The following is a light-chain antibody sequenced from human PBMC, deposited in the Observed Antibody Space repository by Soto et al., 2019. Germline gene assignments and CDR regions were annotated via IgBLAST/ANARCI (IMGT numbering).Light chain of an antibody. CDR1: QSLLHSNGYNY. V-gene: IGKV2-28*01. CDR3: MQGLQTPT. Sequence: DIVMTQSPLSLPVTPGQPASISCRSSQSLLHSNGYNYLDWYLQKPGQSPQLLIYLGSNRASGIPDRFSGSGSGTDFTLKISRVEGDDIGVYYCMQGLQTPTFGGGTKVEIK. J-gene: IGKJ4*01. CDR2: LGS.